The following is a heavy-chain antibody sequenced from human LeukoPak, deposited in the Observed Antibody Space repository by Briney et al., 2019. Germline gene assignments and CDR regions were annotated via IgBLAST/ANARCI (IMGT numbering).Heavy chain of an antibody. CDR1: GDSISSGNY. J-gene: IGHJ5*02. CDR3: ARNSSESPPRATQKYNWFDP. V-gene: IGHV4-38-2*01. D-gene: IGHD1-1*01. Sequence: SETPSLTCAVSGDSISSGNYWGWIRQPPGKGLEWIGSIYHSGSTHYNPSLKSRVTMSVDTSKNQFSLKPSSVTAADTAVYYCARNSSESPPRATQKYNWFDPWGQGTLVTVSS. CDR2: IYHSGST.